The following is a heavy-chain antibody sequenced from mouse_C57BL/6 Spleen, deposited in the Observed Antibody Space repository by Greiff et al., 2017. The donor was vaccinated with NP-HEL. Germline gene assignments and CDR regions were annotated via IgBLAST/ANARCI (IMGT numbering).Heavy chain of an antibody. CDR2: IRNKANGYTT. V-gene: IGHV7-3*01. J-gene: IGHJ1*03. Sequence: EVKLVDSGGGLVQPGGSLSLSCAASGFTFTDYYMSWVRQPPGKALEWLGFIRNKANGYTTEYSASVKGRFTISRDNSQSILYLQMNALRAEDSATYYCASQIYYDDDKYFDVWGTGTTVTVSS. D-gene: IGHD2-4*01. CDR3: ASQIYYDDDKYFDV. CDR1: GFTFTDYY.